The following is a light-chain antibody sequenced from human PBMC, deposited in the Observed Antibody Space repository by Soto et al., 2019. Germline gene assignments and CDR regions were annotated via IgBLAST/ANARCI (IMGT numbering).Light chain of an antibody. V-gene: IGLV1-40*01. Sequence: QAVLTQPPSVSGAPGQMVTISCTGSSSSIGAGFDVHWYQQLPGAAPKLLIYGNNYRASGVPDRFSGSKSGTSASLAITGLQAEDEADYYCQSYDSSLTGSKVFGTGTKVTVL. CDR1: SSSIGAGFD. CDR2: GNN. J-gene: IGLJ1*01. CDR3: QSYDSSLTGSKV.